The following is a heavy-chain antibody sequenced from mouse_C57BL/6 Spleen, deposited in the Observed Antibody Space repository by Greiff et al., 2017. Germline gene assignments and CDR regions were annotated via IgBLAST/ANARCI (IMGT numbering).Heavy chain of an antibody. Sequence: VQLKESGPGLVKPSQSLSLTCSVTGYSITSGYYWNWIRQFPGNKLEWMGYISNDGSNNYNPSLKNRISITRDTSKNQFFLKLNSVTTEDTATYYSAREGYYDYFYARDYWGQGTSVTVSS. D-gene: IGHD2-4*01. V-gene: IGHV3-6*01. CDR1: GYSITSGYY. CDR2: ISNDGSN. CDR3: AREGYYDYFYARDY. J-gene: IGHJ4*01.